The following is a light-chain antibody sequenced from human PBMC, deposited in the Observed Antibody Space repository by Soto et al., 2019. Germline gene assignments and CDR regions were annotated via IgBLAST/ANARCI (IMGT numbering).Light chain of an antibody. J-gene: IGKJ4*01. Sequence: EIVMTQSPVTLSVSPGERATLSCRASQSISSNLAWYQQKPGQAPRLLIYHGSTRATGIPARFSGSGSGTEFTLTISSLQSEDFAVYYCQQYNKWPPLTFGGGTTVEIK. V-gene: IGKV3-15*01. CDR1: QSISSN. CDR3: QQYNKWPPLT. CDR2: HGS.